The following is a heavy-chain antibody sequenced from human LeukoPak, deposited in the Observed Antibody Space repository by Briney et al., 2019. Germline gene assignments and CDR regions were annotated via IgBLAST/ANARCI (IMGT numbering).Heavy chain of an antibody. J-gene: IGHJ4*02. Sequence: GGSLRLSCAASGFTFSSYAMNWVRPAPGKGLEWVSSISSSNSYIYYADSVKGRFTISRDNAKNSLYLQMNSLRAEDTAVYYCARDSGYDFALDYWGQGTLVTVSS. CDR3: ARDSGYDFALDY. CDR2: ISSSNSYI. CDR1: GFTFSSYA. V-gene: IGHV3-21*01. D-gene: IGHD5-12*01.